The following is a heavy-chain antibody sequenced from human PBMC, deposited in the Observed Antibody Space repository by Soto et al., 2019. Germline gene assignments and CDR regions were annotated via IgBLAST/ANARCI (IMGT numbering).Heavy chain of an antibody. CDR1: GGSISSYY. J-gene: IGHJ5*02. Sequence: SETLSLTCTVSGGSISSYYWSWIRQPPGKGLEWIGYIYYSGSTNYNPSLKSRVTISVDTSKNQFSLKLSPVTAADTAVYYCARTPMVRGVIPQGWFDPWGQGTLVTVSS. D-gene: IGHD3-10*01. CDR2: IYYSGST. V-gene: IGHV4-59*01. CDR3: ARTPMVRGVIPQGWFDP.